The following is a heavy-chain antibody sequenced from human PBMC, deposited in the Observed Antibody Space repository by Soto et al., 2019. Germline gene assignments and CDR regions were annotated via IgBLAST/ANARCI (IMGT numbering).Heavy chain of an antibody. CDR3: ARVKLLYSNYGAVKYMDV. CDR1: GFTFSSYS. D-gene: IGHD4-4*01. J-gene: IGHJ6*03. CDR2: ISSSSSTI. Sequence: GGSLRLSCAASGFTFSSYSMNWVRQAPGKGLEWVSYISSSSSTIYYADSVKGRFTISRDNAKNSLYLQMNSLRAEDTAVYYCARVKLLYSNYGAVKYMDVWGKGNTVTVSS. V-gene: IGHV3-48*01.